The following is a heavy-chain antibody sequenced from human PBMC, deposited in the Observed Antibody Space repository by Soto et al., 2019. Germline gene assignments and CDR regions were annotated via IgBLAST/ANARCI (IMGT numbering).Heavy chain of an antibody. CDR3: ARHVLDGDYPLPVDY. CDR1: GGSISSSSYY. D-gene: IGHD4-17*01. V-gene: IGHV4-39*01. CDR2: IYYSGST. Sequence: QLQLQESGPGLVKPSETLSLTCTVSGGSISSSSYYWGWIRQPPGKGLEWIGSIYYSGSTYYNPSLKSRVTISVDTSKNQFSLKLSSVTAADTAVYYCARHVLDGDYPLPVDYWGQGTLVTVSS. J-gene: IGHJ4*02.